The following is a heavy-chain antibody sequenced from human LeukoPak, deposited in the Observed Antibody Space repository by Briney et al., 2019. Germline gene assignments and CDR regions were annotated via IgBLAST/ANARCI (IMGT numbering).Heavy chain of an antibody. Sequence: ASVKVSCKASGYTFTRYYMHWVRQAPGQGLEWMGIINPSGGSTSYAQKFQGRVTMTRDTSTSTVYMELSSLRSEDTAVYYCAGCLGSTSCYTDPNYYFDYWGQGTLVTVSS. CDR2: INPSGGST. CDR3: AGCLGSTSCYTDPNYYFDY. J-gene: IGHJ4*02. D-gene: IGHD2-2*02. V-gene: IGHV1-46*03. CDR1: GYTFTRYY.